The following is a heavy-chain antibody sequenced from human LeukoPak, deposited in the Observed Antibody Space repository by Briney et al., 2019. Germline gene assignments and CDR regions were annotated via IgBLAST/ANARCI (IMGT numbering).Heavy chain of an antibody. CDR1: GGSFSGYY. J-gene: IGHJ5*02. V-gene: IGHV4-34*01. D-gene: IGHD4-23*01. Sequence: SETLSLTCAVYGGSFSGYYWNWIRQPPGKGLEWIGEINHSGITNYNPSLKSRVTISVDTSKKQFSLKLNSVTAADTAVCYCARVGTTVIIASDPWGQGTQVIVSS. CDR3: ARVGTTVIIASDP. CDR2: INHSGIT.